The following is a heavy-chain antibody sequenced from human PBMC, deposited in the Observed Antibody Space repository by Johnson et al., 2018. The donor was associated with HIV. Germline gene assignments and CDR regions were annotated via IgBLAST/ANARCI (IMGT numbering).Heavy chain of an antibody. J-gene: IGHJ3*02. CDR3: AKDAIATAADDAFDI. CDR2: INSEGSST. V-gene: IGHV3-23*04. D-gene: IGHD6-13*01. CDR1: GFTFSSYA. Sequence: VQLVESGGGLIQPGGSLRLSCAASGFTFSSYAMSWVRQAPGKGLQWVSRINSEGSSTTYADSVKGRFAISRDNSKNTRFLQRNSLRAEDTAVYYWAKDAIATAADDAFDIWGQGTMVTVSS.